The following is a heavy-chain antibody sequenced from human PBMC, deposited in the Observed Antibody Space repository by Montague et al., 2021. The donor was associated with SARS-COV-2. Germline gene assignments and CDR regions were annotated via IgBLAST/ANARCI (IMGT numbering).Heavy chain of an antibody. Sequence: SETLSLTCTVSGGSISSSSYYWGWIRQPPGKGLEWIGGIYYSGSTYYNPSLKSRVTISVDTSKNQFSLKLSSVTAADTAVYYCARDGGTVTTSLGVGYVRGGLNWFDPWGQGTLVTVSS. CDR3: ARDGGTVTTSLGVGYVRGGLNWFDP. V-gene: IGHV4-39*07. CDR1: GGSISSSSYY. D-gene: IGHD4-17*01. J-gene: IGHJ5*02. CDR2: IYYSGST.